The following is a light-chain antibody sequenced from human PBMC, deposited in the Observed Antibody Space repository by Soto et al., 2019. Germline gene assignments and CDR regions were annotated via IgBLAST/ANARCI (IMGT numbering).Light chain of an antibody. V-gene: IGLV2-8*01. Sequence: QSALTQPPSVSGSPGQSVTISCTGTSSGVGAFNYVSWYQHHPGKVPKFLIYEVNKRPSGVPDRFSGSKSGDTASLTVSGLQPEDEAEYFCSSFVDGTSYVFGTGTKSPS. CDR2: EVN. CDR1: SSGVGAFNY. J-gene: IGLJ1*01. CDR3: SSFVDGTSYV.